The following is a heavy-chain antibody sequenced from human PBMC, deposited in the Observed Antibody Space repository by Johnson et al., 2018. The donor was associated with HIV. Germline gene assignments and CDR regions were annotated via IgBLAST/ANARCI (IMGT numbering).Heavy chain of an antibody. Sequence: VQLVESGGGVVQPGGSLRLSCAGSGFTFNEYAMSWVRQTPGKGLEWVSGIHWNGGSSGHVDSVTGRFTISRDNAKNSLYLRMNSLRAEDTAVYYCARCLLLWDAFDIWGQGTMVTVSS. J-gene: IGHJ3*02. CDR2: IHWNGGSS. V-gene: IGHV3-20*04. D-gene: IGHD3-10*01. CDR3: ARCLLLWDAFDI. CDR1: GFTFNEYA.